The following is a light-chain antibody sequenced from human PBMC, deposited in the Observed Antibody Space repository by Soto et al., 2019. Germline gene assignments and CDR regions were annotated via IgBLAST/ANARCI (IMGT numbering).Light chain of an antibody. CDR1: QSVSSRD. CDR3: QQYGTSPLYT. J-gene: IGKJ2*01. CDR2: GTS. Sequence: ESVLTQSPGTLSLSPGERATLSCRASQSVSSRDLAWYQQKPGQAPRLLIYGTSTRDTGIPDRFSGSASGTDFTLTISRLEPEDFAVYYCQQYGTSPLYTFGQGTKLEIK. V-gene: IGKV3-20*01.